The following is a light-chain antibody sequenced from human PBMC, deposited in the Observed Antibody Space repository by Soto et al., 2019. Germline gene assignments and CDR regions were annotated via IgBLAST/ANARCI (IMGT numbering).Light chain of an antibody. CDR2: DVS. CDR1: SSGVGSYNS. Sequence: QSALTQPASVSGSPGQSITISCTGTSSGVGSYNSVSWYQQHPGKAPKLMIYDVSNRPSGVSNRFSGSKSANTASLTISGLQAEDEADYYCSSYTSSGTLGVFGGGTKLTVL. CDR3: SSYTSSGTLGV. V-gene: IGLV2-14*03. J-gene: IGLJ2*01.